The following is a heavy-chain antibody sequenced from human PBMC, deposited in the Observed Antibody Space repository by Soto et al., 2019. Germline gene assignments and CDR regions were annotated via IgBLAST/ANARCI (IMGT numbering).Heavy chain of an antibody. Sequence: SETLSLTCTVSGGSISSGDYYWSWIRQPPGKGLEWIGYIYYSGSTYYNPSLKSRVTISVDTSKNQFSLKLSSVTAADTAVYYCAGGYSGSYYVVGPGDYWGQGTLVTVSS. CDR2: IYYSGST. D-gene: IGHD1-26*01. CDR3: AGGYSGSYYVVGPGDY. CDR1: GGSISSGDYY. V-gene: IGHV4-30-4*01. J-gene: IGHJ4*02.